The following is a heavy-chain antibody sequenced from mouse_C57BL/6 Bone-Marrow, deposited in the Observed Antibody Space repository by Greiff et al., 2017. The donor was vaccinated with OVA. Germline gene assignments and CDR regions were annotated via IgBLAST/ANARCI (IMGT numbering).Heavy chain of an antibody. J-gene: IGHJ3*01. D-gene: IGHD1-1*01. CDR3: AREGDYSAWFAY. Sequence: QVQLKQPGAELVKPGASVKMSCKASGYTFTSYWITWVKQRPGQGLEWIGDIYPGSGSTNYNEKFKSKATLTVDTSSSTAYMQLSSLTSEDSAVYYCAREGDYSAWFAYWGQGTLVTVSA. V-gene: IGHV1-55*01. CDR2: IYPGSGST. CDR1: GYTFTSYW.